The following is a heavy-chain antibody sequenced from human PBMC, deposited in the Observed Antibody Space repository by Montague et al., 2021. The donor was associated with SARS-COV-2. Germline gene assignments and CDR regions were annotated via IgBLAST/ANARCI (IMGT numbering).Heavy chain of an antibody. D-gene: IGHD5/OR15-5a*01. Sequence: SLRLSCAASGFNFDRYAMHWVRQAPGKGLEWVASVSFNEDNKDYADSVKGRFTISRDSFRNTVYLQMESLRPEDTAVYYCARDRWSIVSAGYLDYWGQGALVTVS. CDR1: GFNFDRYA. V-gene: IGHV3-30*04. CDR2: VSFNEDNK. CDR3: ARDRWSIVSAGYLDY. J-gene: IGHJ4*02.